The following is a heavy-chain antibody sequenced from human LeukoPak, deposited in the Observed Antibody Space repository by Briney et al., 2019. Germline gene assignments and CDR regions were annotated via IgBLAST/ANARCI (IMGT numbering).Heavy chain of an antibody. CDR3: ARGSSSSSWYEDY. CDR2: FDPEDGET. D-gene: IGHD6-13*01. Sequence: GASVKVSCKVSGYTLTELSMHWVRQAPGKGLEWMGGFDPEDGETIYAQKFQGRVTMTRDTSTSTVYMELSSLRSEDTAVYYCARGSSSSSWYEDYWGQGTLVTVSS. CDR1: GYTLTELS. V-gene: IGHV1-24*01. J-gene: IGHJ4*02.